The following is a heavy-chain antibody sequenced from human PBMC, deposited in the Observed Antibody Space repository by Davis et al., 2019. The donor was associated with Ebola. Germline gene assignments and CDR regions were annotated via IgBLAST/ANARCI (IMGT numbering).Heavy chain of an antibody. V-gene: IGHV1-18*01. CDR3: ARDTIFGVAEYYYYYGMDV. J-gene: IGHJ6*02. D-gene: IGHD3-3*01. Sequence: ASVKVSCKASGYTFTSYGISWVRQAPGQGLEWMGWISAYNGNTNYAQKFQGRVTMTRDTSTSTVYMELSSLRSEDTAVYYCARDTIFGVAEYYYYYGMDVWGQGTTVTVSS. CDR2: ISAYNGNT. CDR1: GYTFTSYG.